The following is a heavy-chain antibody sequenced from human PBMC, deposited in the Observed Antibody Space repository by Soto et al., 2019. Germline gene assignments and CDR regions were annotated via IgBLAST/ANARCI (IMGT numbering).Heavy chain of an antibody. CDR3: ARHIGNYGDWAFEF. Sequence: PSETLSLTCAVYGGSFSGYYWSWIRQPPGKGLEWIGEINHSGSTNYNPSLKSRVSISVDTSKNQFSLKLSSVTAADTAVYYCARHIGNYGDWAFEFWGPGNLVTGSS. CDR1: GGSFSGYY. J-gene: IGHJ4*02. CDR2: INHSGST. V-gene: IGHV4-34*01. D-gene: IGHD2-21*01.